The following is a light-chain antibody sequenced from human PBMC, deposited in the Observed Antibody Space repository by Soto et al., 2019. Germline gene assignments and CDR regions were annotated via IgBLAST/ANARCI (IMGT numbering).Light chain of an antibody. CDR1: QSVSNNY. CDR2: GAS. CDR3: QQFTDSPPEYT. J-gene: IGKJ2*01. V-gene: IGKV3-20*01. Sequence: EIVLTQSPGTLSLSPGERATLSCRASQSVSNNYLAWYQQKPGQAPRLLIYGASNRATGIPDRFSGSGSGTDFTLTISRLEPEDFALYFCQQFTDSPPEYTFGLGTRLEIK.